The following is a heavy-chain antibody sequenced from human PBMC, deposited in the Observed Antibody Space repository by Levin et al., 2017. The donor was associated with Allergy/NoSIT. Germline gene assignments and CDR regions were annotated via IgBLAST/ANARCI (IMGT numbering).Heavy chain of an antibody. V-gene: IGHV3-21*01. CDR2: ISSSSSYI. CDR1: GFTFSSYS. Sequence: GGSLRLSCAASGFTFSSYSMNWVRQAPGKGLEWVSSISSSSSYIYYADSVKGRFTISRDNAKNSLYLQMNSLRAEDTAVYYCARGPGGCSGGSCYFIYWGQGTLVTVSS. CDR3: ARGPGGCSGGSCYFIY. J-gene: IGHJ4*02. D-gene: IGHD2-15*01.